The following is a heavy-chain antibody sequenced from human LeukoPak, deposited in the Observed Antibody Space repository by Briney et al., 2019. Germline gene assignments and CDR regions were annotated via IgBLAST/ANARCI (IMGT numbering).Heavy chain of an antibody. CDR1: GYSFTSYW. Sequence: GESLKISCKGSGYSFTSYWIGWMRQMPGKGLEWMGIIYPGDSDTRYSPSLQGQVTISADKSISTAYLQWSSLKASDTAMYYCARHDSLGTTVTTEAFDIWGQGTMVTVSS. CDR2: IYPGDSDT. V-gene: IGHV5-51*01. D-gene: IGHD4-17*01. J-gene: IGHJ3*02. CDR3: ARHDSLGTTVTTEAFDI.